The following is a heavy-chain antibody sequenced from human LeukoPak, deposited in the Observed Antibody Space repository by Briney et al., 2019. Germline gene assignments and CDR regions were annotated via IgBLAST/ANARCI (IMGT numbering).Heavy chain of an antibody. Sequence: GGSLRLSCAASGFTFSSYGMTWVRQAPGKGLEWVSAISGNTISAYYADSVKGRFTISRDNSKNTLYLQMNSLRAEDTAVYYCAKDGSGGTYWYFDLWGRGTLVTVSS. V-gene: IGHV3-23*01. CDR1: GFTFSSYG. CDR3: AKDGSGGTYWYFDL. J-gene: IGHJ2*01. D-gene: IGHD3-10*01. CDR2: ISGNTISA.